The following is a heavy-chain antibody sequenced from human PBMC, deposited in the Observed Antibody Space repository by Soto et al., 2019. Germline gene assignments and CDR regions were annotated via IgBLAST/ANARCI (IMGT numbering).Heavy chain of an antibody. V-gene: IGHV4-31*03. J-gene: IGHJ4*02. CDR2: IYYSGST. D-gene: IGHD3-10*01. CDR1: GGSINSGGFY. CDR3: ARENNVLPGGYFDY. Sequence: PSETLSLTCTVSGGSINSGGFYWSWIRQHPGKGLEWIGYIYYSGSTYYNPSLKSRVIISVDRSKNQFSLKLSSVTAADTAVYYCARENNVLPGGYFDYWGQGTLVTVSS.